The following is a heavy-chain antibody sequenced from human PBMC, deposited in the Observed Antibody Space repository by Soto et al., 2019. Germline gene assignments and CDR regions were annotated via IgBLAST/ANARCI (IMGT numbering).Heavy chain of an antibody. V-gene: IGHV4-34*01. CDR1: GGSFSGYY. CDR3: AGKYYDYIWGSYRLGLKFDI. Sequence: SETLSLTCAVYGGSFSGYYWSWIRQPPGKGLEWIGEINHSGSTNYNPSLKSRVTISVDTSKNQFSLKLSSVTAADTAVYYCAGKYYDYIWGSYRLGLKFDIWGQGTMVTVSS. J-gene: IGHJ3*02. CDR2: INHSGST. D-gene: IGHD3-16*02.